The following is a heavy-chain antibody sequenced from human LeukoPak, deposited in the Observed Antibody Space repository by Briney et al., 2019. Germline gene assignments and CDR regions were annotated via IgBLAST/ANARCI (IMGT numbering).Heavy chain of an antibody. J-gene: IGHJ4*02. CDR2: ISAYNGNT. Sequence: ASVKVSCKASGYAFTSYDINWVRQATGQGLEWMGWISAYNGNTNYAQKLQGRVTMTTDTSTSTAYMELRSLRSDDTAVYYCARDSWGPEDYWGQGTLVTVSS. CDR3: ARDSWGPEDY. D-gene: IGHD3-16*01. CDR1: GYAFTSYD. V-gene: IGHV1-18*01.